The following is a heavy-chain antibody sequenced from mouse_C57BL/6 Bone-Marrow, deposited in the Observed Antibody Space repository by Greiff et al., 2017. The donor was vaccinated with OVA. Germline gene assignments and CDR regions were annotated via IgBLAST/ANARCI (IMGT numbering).Heavy chain of an antibody. Sequence: VQLQESGPELVKPGASVKLSCKASGYTFTSYDINWVKQRPGQGLEWIGWIYPRDGSTKYNEKFKGKATLTVDTSSSTAYMELHSLTSEDSAVYFCARMNYGSSQYFDYWGQGTTLTVSS. CDR3: ARMNYGSSQYFDY. CDR2: IYPRDGST. V-gene: IGHV1-85*01. J-gene: IGHJ2*01. D-gene: IGHD1-1*01. CDR1: GYTFTSYD.